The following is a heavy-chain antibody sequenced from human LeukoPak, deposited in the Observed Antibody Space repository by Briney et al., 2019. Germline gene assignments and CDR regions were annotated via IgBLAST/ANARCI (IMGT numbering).Heavy chain of an antibody. V-gene: IGHV3-66*01. CDR2: IYSGGST. J-gene: IGHJ4*02. Sequence: GGSLRLSCAASGFTFSSYWMSWVRQAPGKGLEWVSVIYSGGSTYYADSVKGRFTISRDNSKNTLYLQMNSLRVEDTAVYYCARDQSGPLDYWGQGTLVTVSS. CDR1: GFTFSSYW. D-gene: IGHD5-12*01. CDR3: ARDQSGPLDY.